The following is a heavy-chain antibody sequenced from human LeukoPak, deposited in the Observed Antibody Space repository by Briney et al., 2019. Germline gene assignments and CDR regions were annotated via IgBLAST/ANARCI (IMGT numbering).Heavy chain of an antibody. Sequence: SETLSVTCAVYGGSFSGYYWSWIRQPPGKGLEWIGEINHSGSTYYNPFLKSRVTISVDTSKNQFSLKLSSVTAADTAVYYCARDQTGDYWGQGTLVTVSS. CDR2: INHSGST. J-gene: IGHJ4*02. V-gene: IGHV4-34*01. CDR1: GGSFSGYY. CDR3: ARDQTGDY.